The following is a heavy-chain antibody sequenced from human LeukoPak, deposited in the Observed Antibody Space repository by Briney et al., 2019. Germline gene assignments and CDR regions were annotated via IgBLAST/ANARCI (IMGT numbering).Heavy chain of an antibody. J-gene: IGHJ6*04. Sequence: ASVKVSCKASGGTFSSYAISWVRQAPGQGLEWMGGIIPIFGTANYAQKFQGRVTITADKSTSTAYMELRSLSSEDTAVYYCARDGGGYSGYDLLNPYYGMDVWGKGTTVTVSS. CDR3: ARDGGGYSGYDLLNPYYGMDV. CDR1: GGTFSSYA. CDR2: IIPIFGTA. D-gene: IGHD5-12*01. V-gene: IGHV1-69*06.